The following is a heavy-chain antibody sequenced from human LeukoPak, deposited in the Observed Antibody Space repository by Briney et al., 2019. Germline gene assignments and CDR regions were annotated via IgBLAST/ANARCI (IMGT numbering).Heavy chain of an antibody. CDR2: ISGSGGST. Sequence: GGSLRLSCAASGFTFSSYAMSWVRQAPGKGLEWVSAISGSGGSTYYADPVKGRFTISRDNSKNTLYLQMNSLRAEDTAVYYCARGLYYYGSGSYLFDYWGQGTLVTVSS. J-gene: IGHJ4*02. CDR3: ARGLYYYGSGSYLFDY. CDR1: GFTFSSYA. D-gene: IGHD3-10*01. V-gene: IGHV3-23*01.